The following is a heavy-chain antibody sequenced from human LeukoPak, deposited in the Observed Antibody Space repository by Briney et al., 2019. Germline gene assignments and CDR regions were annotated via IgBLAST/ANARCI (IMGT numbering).Heavy chain of an antibody. V-gene: IGHV3-30*18. Sequence: GGSLRLSYAASGFTFSSYGMHWVRQAPGKGLEWVAVISYDGSNKYYADSVKGRFTISRDNSKNTLYLQMNSLRAEDTAVYYCAKGGSGSYKRYYYYGMDVWGQGTTVTVSS. J-gene: IGHJ6*02. CDR1: GFTFSSYG. CDR3: AKGGSGSYKRYYYYGMDV. D-gene: IGHD3-10*01. CDR2: ISYDGSNK.